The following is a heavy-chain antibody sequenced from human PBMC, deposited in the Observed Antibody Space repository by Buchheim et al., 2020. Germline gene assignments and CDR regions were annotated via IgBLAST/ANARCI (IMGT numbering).Heavy chain of an antibody. CDR1: GFTFSSYA. J-gene: IGHJ6*02. CDR2: ISGSGGST. Sequence: EVQLLESGGGLVQPGGSLRLSCAASGFTFSSYAMSWVRQAPGKGLEWVSAISGSGGSTYYADSVKGRFTISRANSKNTLYLQINSLRAENTAVYYCAKDGDIVLVPAALGDYYYYGMDVWGQGTT. D-gene: IGHD2-2*01. V-gene: IGHV3-23*01. CDR3: AKDGDIVLVPAALGDYYYYGMDV.